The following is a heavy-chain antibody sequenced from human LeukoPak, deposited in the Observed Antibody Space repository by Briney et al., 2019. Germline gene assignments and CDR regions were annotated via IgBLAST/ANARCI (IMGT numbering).Heavy chain of an antibody. CDR2: INRSGST. J-gene: IGHJ4*02. CDR1: GGSFSGYY. V-gene: IGHV4-34*01. D-gene: IGHD3-22*01. Sequence: PSETLSLTCAVYGGSFSGYYWSWIRQPPGKGLEWIGEINRSGSTNYNPSLKSRVTISVDTSKNQFSLKLSSVTAADTAVYYCAREPFHSSGYYPFDYWGQGTLVTVSS. CDR3: AREPFHSSGYYPFDY.